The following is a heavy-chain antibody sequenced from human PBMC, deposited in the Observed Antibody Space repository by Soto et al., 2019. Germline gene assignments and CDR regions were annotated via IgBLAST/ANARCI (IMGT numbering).Heavy chain of an antibody. D-gene: IGHD3-3*01. J-gene: IGHJ6*01. CDR1: GGSISSGGYY. CDR3: ARDSLDFWSGYGGYYYGMDV. CDR2: IYYSGST. V-gene: IGHV4-31*03. Sequence: QVQLQESGPGLVKPSQTLSLTCTVSGGSISSGGYYWSWIRQHPGKGLEWIGYIYYSGSTYYNPSIKSRVTISVDTSKNQFSLKLSSVTAADTAVYYCARDSLDFWSGYGGYYYGMDVWGQGTTVTVSS.